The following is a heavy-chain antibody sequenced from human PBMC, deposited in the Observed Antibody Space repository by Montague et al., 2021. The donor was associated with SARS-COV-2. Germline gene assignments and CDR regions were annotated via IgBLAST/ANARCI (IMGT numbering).Heavy chain of an antibody. CDR2: ISHDESNH. V-gene: IGHV3-30*04. D-gene: IGHD1-26*01. CDR1: RLPFNGYA. Sequence: SLRLSCAASRLPFNGYAMHWVRQAPGKGLEWLTFISHDESNHRYADSVKGRFTISRENSKNTLYLQMNSLRPEDTAVYYCAREGYRSGSFYIDYWGQGTLVTVSS. CDR3: AREGYRSGSFYIDY. J-gene: IGHJ4*01.